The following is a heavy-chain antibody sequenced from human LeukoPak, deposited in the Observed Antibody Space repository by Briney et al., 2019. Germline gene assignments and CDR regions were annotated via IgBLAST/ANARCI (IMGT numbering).Heavy chain of an antibody. CDR3: AREHYYGSGSYYQRTDY. CDR2: IYYSGST. V-gene: IGHV4-61*01. CDR1: GGSVSSGSYY. D-gene: IGHD3-10*01. Sequence: SETLSLTCTVSGGSVSSGSYYWSWIRQPPGKGLEWIGYIYYSGSTNYNPSLKSRVTISVDTSKNQFSLKLSSVTAAGTAVYYCAREHYYGSGSYYQRTDYWGQGTLVTVSS. J-gene: IGHJ4*02.